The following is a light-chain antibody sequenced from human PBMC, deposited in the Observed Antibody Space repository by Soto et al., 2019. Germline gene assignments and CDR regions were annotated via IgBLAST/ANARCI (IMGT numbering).Light chain of an antibody. V-gene: IGLV2-23*02. CDR1: SSDVGTYNL. CDR2: EVT. CDR3: CSYAGSSSSI. J-gene: IGLJ1*01. Sequence: SVVSQPASVCVSPWPSITLYFSGTSSDVGTYNLVSWYQQYPGKAPRLMIYEVTKRPSGVSNRFSGSKSGNTASLTISGLQPEDEADYYCCSYAGSSSSIFGTGTKVTVL.